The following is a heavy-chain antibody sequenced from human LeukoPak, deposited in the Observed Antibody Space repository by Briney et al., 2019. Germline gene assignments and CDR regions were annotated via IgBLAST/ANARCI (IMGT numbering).Heavy chain of an antibody. CDR3: ARDISGYYYGSGSYYWFDP. V-gene: IGHV4-31*03. D-gene: IGHD3-10*01. CDR2: IYYSGST. CDR1: GGSISSGGYY. J-gene: IGHJ5*02. Sequence: SETLSLTCTVSGGSISSGGYYWSWIRQHPGKGLEWIGYIYYSGSTYYNPSLKSRVTISVDTSKNQFSLKLSSVTAADTAVYYCARDISGYYYGSGSYYWFDPWGQGTLVTVSS.